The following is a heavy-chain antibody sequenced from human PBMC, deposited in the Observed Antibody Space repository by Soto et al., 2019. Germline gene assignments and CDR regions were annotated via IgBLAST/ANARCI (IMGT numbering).Heavy chain of an antibody. Sequence: QVQLVQSGAEVKKPGASVKVSYVASGYTFTDHYIHWVRQAPGQGLEWMGWINPHSGDTIYAQKFQGRVTLTRDTSISTAYVELSRLRSGETAVYCCARGRTVNVYGMDVWGQGTTVTVSS. CDR3: ARGRTVNVYGMDV. V-gene: IGHV1-2*02. D-gene: IGHD4-17*01. CDR1: GYTFTDHY. CDR2: INPHSGDT. J-gene: IGHJ6*02.